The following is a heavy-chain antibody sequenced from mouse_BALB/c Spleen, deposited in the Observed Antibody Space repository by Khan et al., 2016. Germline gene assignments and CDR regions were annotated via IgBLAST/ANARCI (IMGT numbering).Heavy chain of an antibody. J-gene: IGHJ3*01. CDR1: GYSITSDYA. D-gene: IGHD4-1*01. CDR3: AEELGWFAY. Sequence: VQLKESGPGLVKPSQSLSLTCTVTGYSITSDYAWNWIRQFPGNKLEWMGYISYSGSSSYNQSLKSRIYITLATSKTQIILRLNSVPTEHSATTSCAEELGWFAYWGQGTLVTVSA. V-gene: IGHV3-2*02. CDR2: ISYSGSS.